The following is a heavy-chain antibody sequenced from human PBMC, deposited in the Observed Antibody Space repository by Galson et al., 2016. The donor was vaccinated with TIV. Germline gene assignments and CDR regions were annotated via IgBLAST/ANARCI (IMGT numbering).Heavy chain of an antibody. CDR1: GLSVTDNS. Sequence: SLRLSCAASGLSVTDNSMTWVRQAPGQGLEWVALIYDDGKKMYADSVQGRFTISRDSSKNVLYLQVTSLRGDDTAAYFCARDRRHCGNECFLRYYYGMDVWGQGTAVTVSS. CDR2: IYDDGKK. D-gene: IGHD2-21*01. J-gene: IGHJ6*02. V-gene: IGHV3-66*02. CDR3: ARDRRHCGNECFLRYYYGMDV.